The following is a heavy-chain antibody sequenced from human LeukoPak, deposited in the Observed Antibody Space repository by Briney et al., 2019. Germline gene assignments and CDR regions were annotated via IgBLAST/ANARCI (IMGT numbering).Heavy chain of an antibody. CDR3: ARGSGIAVAGAFDY. J-gene: IGHJ4*02. D-gene: IGHD6-19*01. Sequence: ASVKVSCKASGYTYPRYDINWVRQATRQGLEWMGWMNPNSGNTVYAQKVQGRVTMTRNTSISTAYKELSSLRSEDTAVDYWARGSGIAVAGAFDYWGQGTLVTVSS. V-gene: IGHV1-8*01. CDR2: MNPNSGNT. CDR1: GYTYPRYD.